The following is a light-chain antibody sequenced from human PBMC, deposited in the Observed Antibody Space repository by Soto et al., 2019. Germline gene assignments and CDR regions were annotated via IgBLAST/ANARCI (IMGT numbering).Light chain of an antibody. CDR1: QSVGSN. CDR3: QQFSSYPLT. Sequence: EIVMTQSPATLSVSPGERATLSCRASQSVGSNLAWYQQKPGQAPRLLIYGASTRATGFPARFSGSGSGADFTLTISRLEPEDFAVYYCQQFSSYPLTFGGGTKVDIK. CDR2: GAS. V-gene: IGKV3-15*01. J-gene: IGKJ4*01.